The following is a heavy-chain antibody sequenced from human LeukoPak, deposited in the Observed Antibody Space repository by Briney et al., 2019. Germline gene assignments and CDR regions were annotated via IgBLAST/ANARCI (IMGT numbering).Heavy chain of an antibody. J-gene: IGHJ4*02. D-gene: IGHD3-3*01. CDR2: ISGSRDES. V-gene: IGHV3-23*01. CDR3: ADTFTRFLEADY. Sequence: GGSLRLSCVASVFSFSRYTWSWVRQAPGKGLEWVSAISGSRDESWYTDSVRGRFTISRDDSKNTLYLQMNSLRVEDTAIYYCADTFTRFLEADYWGQGTLVTVSS. CDR1: VFSFSRYT.